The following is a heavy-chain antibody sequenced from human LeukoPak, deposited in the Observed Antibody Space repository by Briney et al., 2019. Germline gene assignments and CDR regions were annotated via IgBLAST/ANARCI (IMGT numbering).Heavy chain of an antibody. CDR2: INHSGST. Sequence: SETLSLTCAVYGGSFSGYYWSWIRQPPGKGLEWIGEINHSGSTNYNPSLKSRVTISVDTSKNQFSLKLSSVTAADTAVYYCARGKYSSSWYLGYYYMDVWGKGTTVTVSS. CDR1: GGSFSGYY. V-gene: IGHV4-34*01. CDR3: ARGKYSSSWYLGYYYMDV. D-gene: IGHD6-13*01. J-gene: IGHJ6*03.